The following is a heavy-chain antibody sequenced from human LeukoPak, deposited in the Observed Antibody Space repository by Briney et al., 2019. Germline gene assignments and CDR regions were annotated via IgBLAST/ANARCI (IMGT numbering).Heavy chain of an antibody. V-gene: IGHV1-18*01. CDR1: GYTFISYA. Sequence: ASVKVSCKASGYTFISYAMHWVRQAPGQRLEWMGWISTYNGNTNYAQKLQGRVTMTTDTSTSTAYMELRSLISDDAAVYYCARHGSSPKGGAFDIWGQGTMVTVSS. CDR2: ISTYNGNT. J-gene: IGHJ3*02. D-gene: IGHD6-13*01. CDR3: ARHGSSPKGGAFDI.